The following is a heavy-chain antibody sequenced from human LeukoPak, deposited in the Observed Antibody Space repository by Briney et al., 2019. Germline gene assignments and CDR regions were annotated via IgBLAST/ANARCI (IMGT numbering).Heavy chain of an antibody. V-gene: IGHV3-21*01. J-gene: IGHJ5*02. Sequence: GGSLRLSCAASGFPFNSYSMNWVRQAPGKGLEWVSSISSSSSYIYYADSVKGRFTVSRDNAKNSMYLQMNSLRAWDTAVYYCARARGRYDTGFDPWGQGTLVTVSS. CDR3: ARARGRYDTGFDP. CDR2: ISSSSSYI. D-gene: IGHD3-9*01. CDR1: GFPFNSYS.